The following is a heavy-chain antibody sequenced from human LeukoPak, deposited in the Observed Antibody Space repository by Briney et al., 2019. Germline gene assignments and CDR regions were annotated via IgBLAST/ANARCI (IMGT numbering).Heavy chain of an antibody. Sequence: ASVKVSCKASGYTLTSYGISWVRQAPGQGLEWMGWISDYNGNTNYAQKLQGRVTMTTDTSTSTAYMELRSLRSDDTAVYYCARVTRVNYYGLGSYNFWGRGTLVTVSS. J-gene: IGHJ4*02. CDR3: ARVTRVNYYGLGSYNF. V-gene: IGHV1-18*01. CDR2: ISDYNGNT. D-gene: IGHD3-10*01. CDR1: GYTLTSYG.